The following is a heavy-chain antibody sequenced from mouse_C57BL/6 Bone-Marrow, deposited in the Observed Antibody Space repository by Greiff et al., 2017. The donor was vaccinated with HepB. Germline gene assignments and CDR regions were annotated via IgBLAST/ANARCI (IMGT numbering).Heavy chain of an antibody. V-gene: IGHV5-4*01. CDR3: ARATTVVAPGYFDY. Sequence: EVHLVESGGGLVKPGGSLKLSCAASGFTFSSYAMSWVRQTPEKRLEWVATISDGGSYTYYPDNVKGRFTISRDNAKNNLYLQMSHLKSEDTAMYYCARATTVVAPGYFDYWGQGTTLTVSS. CDR2: ISDGGSYT. CDR1: GFTFSSYA. J-gene: IGHJ2*01. D-gene: IGHD1-1*01.